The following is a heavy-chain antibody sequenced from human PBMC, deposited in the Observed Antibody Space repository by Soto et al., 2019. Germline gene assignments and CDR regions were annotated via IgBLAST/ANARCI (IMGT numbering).Heavy chain of an antibody. V-gene: IGHV3-23*01. CDR3: AKETGTRGGGAFDI. J-gene: IGHJ3*02. D-gene: IGHD1-7*01. CDR2: ISGSGGST. Sequence: EVQLLESGGGLVQPGGXXXXXXXAXXFTFSXYAMSWVRQAPGKGLEWVSAISGSGGSTYYADSVKGRFTISRDNSKNTLYLQMNSLRAEDTAVYYCAKETGTRGGGAFDIWGQGTMVTVSS. CDR1: XFTFSXYA.